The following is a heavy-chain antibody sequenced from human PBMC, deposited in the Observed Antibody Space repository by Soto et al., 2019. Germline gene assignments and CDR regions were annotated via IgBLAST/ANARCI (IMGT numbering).Heavy chain of an antibody. V-gene: IGHV1-2*04. CDR3: ARERAAAGTYYYYMDV. Sequence: QVPLVQSGAEVKKPGASVKVSCKASGYTFTGYYMHWVRQAPGQGLEWMGWINPNSGGTNYAQKFQGWVTMTRDTSISTAYMELSRLRSDDTAVYYCARERAAAGTYYYYMDVWGKGTTVTVSS. CDR2: INPNSGGT. J-gene: IGHJ6*03. D-gene: IGHD6-13*01. CDR1: GYTFTGYY.